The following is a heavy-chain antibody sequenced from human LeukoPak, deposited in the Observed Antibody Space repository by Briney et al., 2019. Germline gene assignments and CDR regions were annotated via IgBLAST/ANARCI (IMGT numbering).Heavy chain of an antibody. CDR1: GGSISSGDYY. J-gene: IGHJ4*02. Sequence: PSQTLSLTCTVSGGSISSGDYYWSWIRQHPGKGLEWIGYVYYSGSTYYNPSLKSRVTISLDTSKNQFSLKLSSVTAADTAVYYCARDQEGSGTDYWGQGTLVTVSS. CDR2: VYYSGST. V-gene: IGHV4-31*03. CDR3: ARDQEGSGTDY. D-gene: IGHD3-10*01.